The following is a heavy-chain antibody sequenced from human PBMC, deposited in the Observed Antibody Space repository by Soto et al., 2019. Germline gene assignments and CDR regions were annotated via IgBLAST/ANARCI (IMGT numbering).Heavy chain of an antibody. CDR1: GGPISSGDYY. V-gene: IGHV4-30-4*01. CDR3: ARQYGGYEYYFDN. CDR2: IYHGGIT. Sequence: SETLSLTCTVSGGPISSGDYYWGWIRQPPGKGLEWIGYIYHGGITNYNPSLKSRLNISSDTSKNQFSLRLGSVSAADMAIYYCARQYGGYEYYFDNWGQGTLVTVSS. J-gene: IGHJ4*02. D-gene: IGHD5-12*01.